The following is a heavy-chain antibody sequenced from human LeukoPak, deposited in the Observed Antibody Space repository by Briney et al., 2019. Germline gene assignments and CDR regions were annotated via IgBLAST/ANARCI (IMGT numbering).Heavy chain of an antibody. CDR3: AKALRAAPGTTPGDY. J-gene: IGHJ4*02. D-gene: IGHD6-13*01. V-gene: IGHV3-23*01. Sequence: GGSLRLSCAASGFTFSNYAMTWVRQAPGKGLEWVSSIRGNGGNTYYADSVKGRFTDFRDNSKNTLYLQMNSLRVEDTAIYYCAKALRAAPGTTPGDYWGQGTLVTVSS. CDR2: IRGNGGNT. CDR1: GFTFSNYA.